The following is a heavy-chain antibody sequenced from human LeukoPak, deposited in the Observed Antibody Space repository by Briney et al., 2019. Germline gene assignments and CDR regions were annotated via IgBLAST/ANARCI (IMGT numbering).Heavy chain of an antibody. CDR3: ARDYGDYELEFDY. D-gene: IGHD4-17*01. J-gene: IGHJ4*02. V-gene: IGHV3-74*01. CDR2: INTDGSST. Sequence: AGGSLRLSCAASGFTFSSYWMHWVCQAPGKGLVWVSRINTDGSSTSYADSVKGRFTISRDNAKNTLYLQMNSLRAEDTAVYYCARDYGDYELEFDYWGQGTLVTVSS. CDR1: GFTFSSYW.